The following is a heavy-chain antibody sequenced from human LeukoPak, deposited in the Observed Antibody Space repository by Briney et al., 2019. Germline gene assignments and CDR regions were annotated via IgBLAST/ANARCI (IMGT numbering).Heavy chain of an antibody. J-gene: IGHJ4*02. Sequence: SGGSLRLSCAASGFTFSDHYMDWVRQAPGKGLEWVGRTRNKANSYTTEYAASVKGRFTISRDDSKNSLYLQMNSLKTEDTAVYYCARAGRAYCGGDCYSTLYYFDYWGQGTLVTVSS. V-gene: IGHV3-72*01. CDR2: TRNKANSYTT. CDR3: ARAGRAYCGGDCYSTLYYFDY. D-gene: IGHD2-21*01. CDR1: GFTFSDHY.